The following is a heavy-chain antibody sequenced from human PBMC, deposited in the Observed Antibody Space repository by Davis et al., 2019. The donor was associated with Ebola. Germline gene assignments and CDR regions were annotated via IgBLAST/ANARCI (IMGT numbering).Heavy chain of an antibody. D-gene: IGHD4-17*01. Sequence: SVNVSCKASVYTFTSYGISWVRQAPGQGLEWMGWISAYNGNTNYAQKLQGRVTMTEDTSTDTAYMELSSLRSEDTAVYYCATWDGDSYDYWGQGTLVTVSS. CDR3: ATWDGDSYDY. V-gene: IGHV1-18*01. CDR2: ISAYNGNT. J-gene: IGHJ4*02. CDR1: VYTFTSYG.